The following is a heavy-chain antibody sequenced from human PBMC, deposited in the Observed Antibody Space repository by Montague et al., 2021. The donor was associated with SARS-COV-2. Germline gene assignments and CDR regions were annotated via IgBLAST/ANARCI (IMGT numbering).Heavy chain of an antibody. Sequence: SETLSLTCLVSGGSISTDNLYWYWAWIRQPPGQGLEWIGSIFHNGDSYSNPSLNTRVTISIDTSRNHFSLSLTSVTATDTAVYYYARHVCNLRAAVDYFDYWGQGTPVTVSS. D-gene: IGHD1-14*01. CDR2: IFHNGDS. J-gene: IGHJ4*02. CDR3: ARHVCNLRAAVDYFDY. V-gene: IGHV4-39*01. CDR1: GGSISTDNLYWY.